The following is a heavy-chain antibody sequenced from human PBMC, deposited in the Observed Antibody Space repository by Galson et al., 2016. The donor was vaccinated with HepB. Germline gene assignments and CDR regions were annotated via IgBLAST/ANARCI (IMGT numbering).Heavy chain of an antibody. J-gene: IGHJ6*03. CDR1: TFSNYA. CDR2: IIPIFGTA. CDR3: AAGTTPHYYYYMDV. Sequence: TFSNYAISWVRQAPGQGLEWMGGIIPIFGTANYAQKFQGRVTITADESTSTAYMELSSLRSEDTAVYYCAAGTTPHYYYYMDVWGKGTTVIVPS. V-gene: IGHV1-69*01. D-gene: IGHD1-7*01.